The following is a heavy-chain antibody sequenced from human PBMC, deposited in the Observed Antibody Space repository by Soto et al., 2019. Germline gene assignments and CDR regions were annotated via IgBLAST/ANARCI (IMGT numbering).Heavy chain of an antibody. V-gene: IGHV1-18*04. CDR1: GYTFTSYG. CDR3: AREHRYGGSSYGMDL. Sequence: ASVKVSCKASGYTFTSYGFSWVRQAPGQGLEWMGWISSYNGNTNYAQKLQGRVTMTTDTSTSIAYLQLRSLRSDDTAVYYCAREHRYGGSSYGMDLWGQGTTVTVSS. CDR2: ISSYNGNT. J-gene: IGHJ6*02. D-gene: IGHD1-26*01.